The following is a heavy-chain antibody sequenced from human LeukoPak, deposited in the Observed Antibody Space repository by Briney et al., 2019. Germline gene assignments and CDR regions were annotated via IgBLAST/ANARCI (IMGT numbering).Heavy chain of an antibody. J-gene: IGHJ5*02. D-gene: IGHD6-13*01. CDR1: GGSISSGGYY. CDR2: IYHSGST. V-gene: IGHV4-30-2*01. CDR3: ARGGAGYSSSWGLYNWFDP. Sequence: SETLSLTCTVSGGSISSGGYYWSWIRQPPGKGLEWIGYIYHSGSTYYNPSLKSRVTISVDRSKNQFSLKLSSVTAADTAVYYCARGGAGYSSSWGLYNWFDPWGQGTLVTVSS.